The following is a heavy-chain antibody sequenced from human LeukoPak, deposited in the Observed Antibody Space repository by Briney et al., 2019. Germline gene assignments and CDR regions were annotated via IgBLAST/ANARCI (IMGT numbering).Heavy chain of an antibody. Sequence: GSSVKVSCKASGGTFSSYAISWVRQAPGQGLEWMGGIIPIFGTANYAQKFQGRVTITTDESTSTAYMELSSLRSEDTAVYYCARGRIAAAGLDYYYMDVWGKGTTVTVSS. CDR2: IIPIFGTA. D-gene: IGHD6-13*01. J-gene: IGHJ6*03. CDR3: ARGRIAAAGLDYYYMDV. CDR1: GGTFSSYA. V-gene: IGHV1-69*05.